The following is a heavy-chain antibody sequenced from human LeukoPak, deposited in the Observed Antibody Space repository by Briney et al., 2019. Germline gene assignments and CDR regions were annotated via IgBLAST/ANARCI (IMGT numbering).Heavy chain of an antibody. CDR3: ASGFRMWIQLWSTHYFDY. CDR2: ISFDGSNK. J-gene: IGHJ4*02. CDR1: GFTFSGYG. Sequence: PGRSLRLSCAASGFTFSGYGLHWVRQAPGKGLEWVATISFDGSNKNYADSVKGRFIISRDNAKNSLYLQMNSLRAEDTAVYYCASGFRMWIQLWSTHYFDYWGQGTLVTVSS. V-gene: IGHV3-30*03. D-gene: IGHD5-18*01.